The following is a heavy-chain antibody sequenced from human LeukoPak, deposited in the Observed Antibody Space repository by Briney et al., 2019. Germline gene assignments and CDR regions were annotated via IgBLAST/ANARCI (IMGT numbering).Heavy chain of an antibody. CDR2: ITSSGADT. J-gene: IGHJ4*02. CDR3: AKQDILSGWGL. Sequence: GGSLRLSCAASGFTFNVYAMNWVRQAPAKGLEWVSTITSSGADTFYAASVKGRFTVSRDNSKNTVFLQMSRLRVEDTAVYYCAKQDILSGWGLWGQGTLVTVSS. D-gene: IGHD3-9*01. CDR1: GFTFNVYA. V-gene: IGHV3-23*01.